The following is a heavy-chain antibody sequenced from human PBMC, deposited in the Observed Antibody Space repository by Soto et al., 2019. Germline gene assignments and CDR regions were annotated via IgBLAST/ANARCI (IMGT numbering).Heavy chain of an antibody. CDR1: GDTFTNFG. CDR2: IATYNSNR. CDR3: ATVLRGVVNWFDP. V-gene: IGHV1-18*01. Sequence: RLVQSGPEVKKPGASITVSCKTSGDTFTNFGLSWVRQAPGQGLEWMGWIATYNSNRNYAQKFQGRLTLTTDTSTSTAYMELKSLRYDDTAVYYCATVLRGVVNWFDPWGQGTLVTVSS. J-gene: IGHJ5*02. D-gene: IGHD3-10*01.